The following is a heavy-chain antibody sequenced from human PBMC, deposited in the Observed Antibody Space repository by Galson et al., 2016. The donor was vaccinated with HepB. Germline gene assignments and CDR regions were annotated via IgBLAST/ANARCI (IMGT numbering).Heavy chain of an antibody. CDR1: GFTFSNYG. CDR3: ASGPSKSYYYYGLDV. V-gene: IGHV3-48*04. CDR2: ISSSGNAI. J-gene: IGHJ6*02. Sequence: SLRLSCAASGFTFSNYGMHWVRQAPGKGLEWVSYISSSGNAIYYADSVKGRFTISRDNAKNSLYLQMSSLRADDTAVYYCASGPSKSYYYYGLDVWGQGTTVAVSS.